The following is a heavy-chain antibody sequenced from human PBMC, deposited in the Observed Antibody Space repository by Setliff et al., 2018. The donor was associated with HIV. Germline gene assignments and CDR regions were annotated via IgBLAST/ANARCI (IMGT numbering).Heavy chain of an antibody. V-gene: IGHV4-31*03. Sequence: SETLSLTCTASGGSISSGGYYWSWIRQHPGKGLEWIGYIFYSGSTYYNPSLKSRVTISVDTSKNQFSLRLSSVTAADTAVYYWARGLPYYYDSSGYYYFDYWGQGTLVTVSS. D-gene: IGHD3-22*01. J-gene: IGHJ4*02. CDR2: IFYSGST. CDR1: GGSISSGGYY. CDR3: ARGLPYYYDSSGYYYFDY.